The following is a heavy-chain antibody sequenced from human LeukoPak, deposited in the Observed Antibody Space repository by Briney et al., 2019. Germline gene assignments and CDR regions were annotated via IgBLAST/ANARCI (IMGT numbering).Heavy chain of an antibody. V-gene: IGHV1-18*04. CDR2: ISDNNGET. Sequence: EASVMVSCKASGYTFTNYGISWVRQAPGQGLEWMAWISDNNGETRYAQNLQGRLTMTTDTSTSTAYMELRSLRSDDTAVYYCARVPPSAHQLLSSDYWGQGTQVTVSS. D-gene: IGHD2-2*01. CDR1: GYTFTNYG. CDR3: ARVPPSAHQLLSSDY. J-gene: IGHJ4*02.